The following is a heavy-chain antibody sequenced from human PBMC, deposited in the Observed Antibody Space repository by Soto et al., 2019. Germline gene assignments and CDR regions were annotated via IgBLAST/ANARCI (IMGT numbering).Heavy chain of an antibody. CDR1: GFTFSSYA. CDR2: ISYDGSNK. Sequence: QVQLVESGGGVVQPGRSLRLSCAASGFTFSSYAMHWVRQAPGKGLEWVAVISYDGSNKYYADSVKGRFTISRDNSKNTLYLQMNSLRAEDTDLYDCARVGEGATDYWGQGTLVTVSS. CDR3: ARVGEGATDY. V-gene: IGHV3-30-3*01. D-gene: IGHD3-10*01. J-gene: IGHJ4*02.